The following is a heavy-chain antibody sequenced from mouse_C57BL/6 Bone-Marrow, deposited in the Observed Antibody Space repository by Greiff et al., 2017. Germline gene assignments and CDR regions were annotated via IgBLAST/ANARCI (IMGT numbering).Heavy chain of an antibody. CDR1: GYTFTSYW. Sequence: VQLQQPGAELVKPGASVKVSCKASGYTFTSYWMHWVKQRPGQGLEWIGRIHPTDSDTNSNQKFKGKATLTVDKSSSSADMQLSSLTSEESAVYYCAICDYGGFAYWGQGTLVTVSA. CDR2: IHPTDSDT. J-gene: IGHJ3*01. D-gene: IGHD2-4*01. CDR3: AICDYGGFAY. V-gene: IGHV1-74*01.